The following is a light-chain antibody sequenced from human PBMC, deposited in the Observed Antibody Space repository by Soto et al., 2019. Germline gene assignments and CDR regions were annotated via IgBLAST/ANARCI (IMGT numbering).Light chain of an antibody. V-gene: IGKV2-28*01. J-gene: IGKJ2*01. CDR3: MQALQTPPYT. CDR2: LGS. CDR1: RSLLHSNGHNY. Sequence: EIVMTQSPLSRPVTLGESASISCRSSRSLLHSNGHNYLDWYLQKPGQSPQLLIYLGSNRASGGPARFSGSGSGTDFTLKISRVEAEDVGVYYCMQALQTPPYTFGQGTKLEIK.